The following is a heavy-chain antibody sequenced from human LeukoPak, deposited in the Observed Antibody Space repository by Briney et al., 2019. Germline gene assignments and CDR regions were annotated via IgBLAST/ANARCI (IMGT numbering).Heavy chain of an antibody. CDR2: IIPIFGTA. J-gene: IGHJ4*02. CDR3: ARCPKLWFGALTCDY. CDR1: GGTFSSCA. Sequence: SVKVSCKASGGTFSSCAISWVRQAPGQGLEWMGGIIPIFGTANYAEKFQGRVTITADESTSTAYMELSSLRSEDTAVYYCARCPKLWFGALTCDYWGQGTLVTVSS. V-gene: IGHV1-69*13. D-gene: IGHD3-10*01.